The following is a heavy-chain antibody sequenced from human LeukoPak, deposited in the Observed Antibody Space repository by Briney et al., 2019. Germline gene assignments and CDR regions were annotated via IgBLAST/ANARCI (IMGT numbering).Heavy chain of an antibody. D-gene: IGHD2-2*01. Sequence: SETLSLTCTVSGGSISGYYWSWIRQPPGKGLEWIGYIYHSGSTNYNPSLKSRVTISVDTSKNQFSLKLSSVTAADTAVYYCATTADQLTPLGYWGQGTLVTVSS. J-gene: IGHJ4*02. CDR1: GGSISGYY. V-gene: IGHV4-59*12. CDR2: IYHSGST. CDR3: ATTADQLTPLGY.